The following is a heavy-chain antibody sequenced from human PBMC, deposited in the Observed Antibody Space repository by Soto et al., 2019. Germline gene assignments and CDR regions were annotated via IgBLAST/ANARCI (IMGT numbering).Heavy chain of an antibody. CDR2: ISGSGYKT. CDR1: GFGFSSYV. J-gene: IGHJ5*02. Sequence: HPGGSLRLSCAASGFGFSSYVMSWVRQAPGKGLEWVSAISGSGYKTSYADSVKGRFTISRDNSKNTLNLQMNSLRAEDTAIYYCAKGLVGATTGWFDPWGQGTPVTVSS. D-gene: IGHD1-26*01. V-gene: IGHV3-23*01. CDR3: AKGLVGATTGWFDP.